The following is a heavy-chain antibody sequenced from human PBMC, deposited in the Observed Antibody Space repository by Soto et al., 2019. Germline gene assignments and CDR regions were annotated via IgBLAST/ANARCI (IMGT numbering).Heavy chain of an antibody. D-gene: IGHD1-1*01. CDR3: SREVQPVVRREYDY. V-gene: IGHV3-21*01. CDR1: GLTFSTGT. Sequence: EVQVVESGGGLVKPGGSRRLSCAVSGLTFSTGTMNWVRQAPGKGLEWVASISSSDSTYYADSVEGRFTISRDNARNSLYLQMSSLRAEDTAVYYCSREVQPVVRREYDYWGQGTLVTVSS. CDR2: ISSSDST. J-gene: IGHJ4*02.